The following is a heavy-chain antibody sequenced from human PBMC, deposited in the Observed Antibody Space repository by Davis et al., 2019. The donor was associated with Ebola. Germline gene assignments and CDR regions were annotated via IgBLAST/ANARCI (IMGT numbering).Heavy chain of an antibody. J-gene: IGHJ6*02. Sequence: GSLRLSCAASGFTFSVYHMSWIRQAPGKGLEWVSDISSTSTNTKYADSVKGRLTISRDNTKNSLYLQMNSLRAEDTAVYYCARAYVPYGMDVWGQGTTVTVSS. V-gene: IGHV3-11*06. CDR1: GFTFSVYH. D-gene: IGHD2-2*01. CDR2: ISSTSTNT. CDR3: ARAYVPYGMDV.